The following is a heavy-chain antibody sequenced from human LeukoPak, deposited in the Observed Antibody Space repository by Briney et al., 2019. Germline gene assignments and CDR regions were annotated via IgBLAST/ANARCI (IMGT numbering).Heavy chain of an antibody. J-gene: IGHJ4*02. CDR1: GFTFSSYA. D-gene: IGHD4-23*01. V-gene: IGHV3-33*08. CDR3: ARRYSGVRGNPNFFDS. Sequence: GGSLRLSCAASGFTFSSYAMHWVRQAPGKGLEWVAAVWSDGSNKYYGDSVKGRFTISRDNSKSTLYLQMDSLRVDDSALYYCARRYSGVRGNPNFFDSWGQGTLVIVSS. CDR2: VWSDGSNK.